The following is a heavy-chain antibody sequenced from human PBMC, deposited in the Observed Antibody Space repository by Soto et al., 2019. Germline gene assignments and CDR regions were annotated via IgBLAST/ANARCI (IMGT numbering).Heavy chain of an antibody. CDR3: AKRYYDFWSGYYTGERDTYYFDY. CDR2: ISGSGGST. V-gene: IGHV3-23*01. D-gene: IGHD3-3*01. CDR1: GFTFSSYA. J-gene: IGHJ4*02. Sequence: GGSLRLSCAASGFTFSSYAMSWVRQAPGKGLEWVSAISGSGGSTYYADSVKGRFTISRDNSKNTLYLQMNSLRAEDTAVYYCAKRYYDFWSGYYTGERDTYYFDYWGQGTLVTVSS.